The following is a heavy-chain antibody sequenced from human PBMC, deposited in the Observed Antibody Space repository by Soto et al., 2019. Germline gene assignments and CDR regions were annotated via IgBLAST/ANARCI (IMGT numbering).Heavy chain of an antibody. CDR2: ISGSGGST. CDR1: GFTFSSFA. D-gene: IGHD6-13*01. Sequence: EMQLLESGGGLVQPGGSLRLSCAASGFTFSSFAMSWVRQAPGKGLDWVSAISGSGGSTYSADSVKGRFTISRDNSKNTLCRQMSSLSAEDTAGYYCARGFSAGKGSPPDCWGRGSLVTVSS. V-gene: IGHV3-23*01. J-gene: IGHJ1*01. CDR3: ARGFSAGKGSPPDC.